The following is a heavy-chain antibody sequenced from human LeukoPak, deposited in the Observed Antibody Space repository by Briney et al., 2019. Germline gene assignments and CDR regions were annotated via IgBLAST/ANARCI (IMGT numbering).Heavy chain of an antibody. CDR2: IKQDGSEK. J-gene: IGHJ3*02. D-gene: IGHD5-18*01. CDR3: AGTWIRVGAFDI. CDR1: GFTFSSYW. V-gene: IGHV3-7*01. Sequence: GGSLRLSCAASGFTFSSYWTSWVRQAPGKGLEWVANIKQDGSEKYYVDSVKGRFTISRDNAKNSLYLQMNSLRAEDTAVYYCAGTWIRVGAFDIWGQGTMVTASS.